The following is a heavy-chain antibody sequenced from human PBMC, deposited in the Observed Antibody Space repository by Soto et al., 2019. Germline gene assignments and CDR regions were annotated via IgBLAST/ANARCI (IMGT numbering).Heavy chain of an antibody. D-gene: IGHD3-22*01. Sequence: PSETLSLTCPVSGGSISSYYLSWIRPPPGKGLEWIGYIYYSGSTNYNPSLKSRVTISVDTSKNQFSLKLSSVTAADTAVYYCAGEAYDSSGYYYVGYWGQGTLVTVSS. V-gene: IGHV4-59*01. CDR1: GGSISSYY. CDR3: AGEAYDSSGYYYVGY. CDR2: IYYSGST. J-gene: IGHJ4*02.